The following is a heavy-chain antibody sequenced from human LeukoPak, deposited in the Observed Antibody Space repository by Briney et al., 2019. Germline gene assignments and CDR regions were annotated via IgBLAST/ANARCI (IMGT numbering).Heavy chain of an antibody. CDR3: ARDSSGSTLDY. D-gene: IGHD6-19*01. Sequence: SETLSLTCTVSGYSISSGYYWGWIRHPPGKGLEWIGSIFHTGSTYFNLSLKSRVTISVDTSKNQFSLKLSSVTAADTAVYYCARDSSGSTLDYWGQGTLVTVSS. V-gene: IGHV4-38-2*02. CDR1: GYSISSGYY. CDR2: IFHTGST. J-gene: IGHJ4*02.